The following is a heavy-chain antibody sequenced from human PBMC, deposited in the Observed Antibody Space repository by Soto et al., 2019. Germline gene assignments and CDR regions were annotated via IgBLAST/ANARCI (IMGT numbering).Heavy chain of an antibody. CDR3: AKDNYYGSGSYYNVELDY. CDR2: ISGSGGST. V-gene: IGHV3-23*01. J-gene: IGHJ4*02. Sequence: EVQLLESGGGLVQPGGSLRLSCAASGFTFSSYAMSWVRQAPGKGLEWVSAISGSGGSTYYADSVKGRFTISRDNSKNTLYLQMNSLRAEDTAVYYCAKDNYYGSGSYYNVELDYWGQGTLVTVSS. D-gene: IGHD3-10*01. CDR1: GFTFSSYA.